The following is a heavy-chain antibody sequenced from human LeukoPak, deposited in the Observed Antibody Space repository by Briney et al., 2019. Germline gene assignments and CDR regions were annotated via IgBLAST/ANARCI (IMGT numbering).Heavy chain of an antibody. Sequence: SVKVSCKASGYTFTSYDISWVRQAPGQGLEWMGGIIPIFGTANYAQRFQGRVTITTDESTSTAYMELSSLRSEDTAVYYCASRWSEYSSSYDYWGQGTLVTVSS. CDR1: GYTFTSYD. CDR2: IIPIFGTA. V-gene: IGHV1-69*05. CDR3: ASRWSEYSSSYDY. J-gene: IGHJ4*02. D-gene: IGHD6-13*01.